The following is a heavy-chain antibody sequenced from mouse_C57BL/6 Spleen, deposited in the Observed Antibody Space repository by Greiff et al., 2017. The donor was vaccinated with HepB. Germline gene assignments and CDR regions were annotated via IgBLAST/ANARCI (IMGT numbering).Heavy chain of an antibody. CDR1: GYTFTDYY. CDR2: IYPGSGNT. J-gene: IGHJ1*03. V-gene: IGHV1-84*01. D-gene: IGHD1-1*01. Sequence: QVQLQQSGPELVKPGASVKISCKASGYTFTDYYINWVKQRPGQGLEWIGWIYPGSGNTKYNEKFKGKATLTVDTSSSTAYMQLSSLTSEDSAVYCCARRCYYGSSDVGYFDVWGTGTTVTVSS. CDR3: ARRCYYGSSDVGYFDV.